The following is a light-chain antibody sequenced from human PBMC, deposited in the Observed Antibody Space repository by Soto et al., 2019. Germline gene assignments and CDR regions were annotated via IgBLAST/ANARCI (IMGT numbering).Light chain of an antibody. Sequence: DIQMTQSPSSLSASVGDRVTITCRASQSISSYLNWYQQKPGKAPKLLIYAASSLQSGVPSRFSGSGFGTDFTLAISSLQPEDFATYYCQQSYSTPGTFGQGTKVDIK. CDR2: AAS. J-gene: IGKJ1*01. CDR3: QQSYSTPGT. V-gene: IGKV1-39*01. CDR1: QSISSY.